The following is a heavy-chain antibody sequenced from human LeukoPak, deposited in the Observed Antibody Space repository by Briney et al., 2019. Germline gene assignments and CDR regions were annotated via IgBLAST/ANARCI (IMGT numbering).Heavy chain of an antibody. CDR1: GFTFSSYA. J-gene: IGHJ4*02. CDR2: ISGSGGTT. V-gene: IGHV3-23*01. D-gene: IGHD4-23*01. CDR3: AKTGGSTVVTSLDY. Sequence: GGSLRLSCTASGFTFSSYAMSWVRRAPGKGLEWVSGISGSGGTTYYADSVKGRFTISRDNSKNTLYLQMNSLRAEDTAVYYCAKTGGSTVVTSLDYWGQGTLVTVSS.